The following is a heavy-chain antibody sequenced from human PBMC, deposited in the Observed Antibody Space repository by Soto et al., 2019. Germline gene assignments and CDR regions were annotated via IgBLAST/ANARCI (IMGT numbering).Heavy chain of an antibody. J-gene: IGHJ6*02. CDR1: GFIFRTYA. Sequence: QVLESGGGLVQPGGSRRLSCTASGFIFRTYAMYWVRQAPGRGLEWVAGISSTGATTGYAASVQGRFNISRDNSKNTLSLQMQSLRADDTAVYYCWGVVDHHFYGMDVWGQGATVTVSS. CDR2: ISSTGATT. V-gene: IGHV3-23*01. D-gene: IGHD3-10*01. CDR3: WGVVDHHFYGMDV.